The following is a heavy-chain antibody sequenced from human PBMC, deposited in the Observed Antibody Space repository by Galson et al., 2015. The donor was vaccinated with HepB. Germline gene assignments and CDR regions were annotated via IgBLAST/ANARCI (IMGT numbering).Heavy chain of an antibody. J-gene: IGHJ6*03. Sequence: SLRLSCAASGFTFSSYAMSWVRQAPGKGLEWVSAISGSGGTTYYADSVKGRFTISRDNSKNTLYLQMNSLRAEDTAVYYCAKTLVYQLPGCMDVWGKGTTVTVSS. CDR2: ISGSGGTT. V-gene: IGHV3-23*01. D-gene: IGHD2-2*01. CDR1: GFTFSSYA. CDR3: AKTLVYQLPGCMDV.